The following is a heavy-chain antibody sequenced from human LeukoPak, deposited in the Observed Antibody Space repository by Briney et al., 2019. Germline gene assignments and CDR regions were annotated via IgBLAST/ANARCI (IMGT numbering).Heavy chain of an antibody. CDR2: ISYDGNNK. CDR3: AKRASGSGTSLYYFDY. V-gene: IGHV3-30-3*02. CDR1: GFTFSNYA. J-gene: IGHJ4*02. Sequence: GRSLRLSCAASGFTFSNYAMHWVRQAPYKGLEWMVVISYDGNNKYYADSVKGRFTISRDNSKNTLYLQMNSLRAEDTAVYYCAKRASGSGTSLYYFDYWGQGTLVTVSS. D-gene: IGHD3-10*01.